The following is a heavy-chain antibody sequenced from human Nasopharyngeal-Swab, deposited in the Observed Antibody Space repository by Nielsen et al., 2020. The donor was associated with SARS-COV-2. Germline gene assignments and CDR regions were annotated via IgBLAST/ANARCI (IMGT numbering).Heavy chain of an antibody. CDR1: GFTFSSYA. J-gene: IGHJ6*02. D-gene: IGHD4-11*01. V-gene: IGHV3-30-3*01. CDR2: ISYDGSNK. CDR3: ARAQLRLQYYGMDV. Sequence: GESLKISCAASGFTFSSYAMHWVRQAPGKGLEWVAVISYDGSNKYYADFVKGRFTISRDNSKNTLYLQMNSLRAEDTAVYYCARAQLRLQYYGMDVWGQGTTVTVSS.